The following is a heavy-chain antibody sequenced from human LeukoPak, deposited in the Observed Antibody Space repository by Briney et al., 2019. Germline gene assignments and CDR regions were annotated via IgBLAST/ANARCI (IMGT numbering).Heavy chain of an antibody. V-gene: IGHV1-8*01. CDR3: ARAYGSGSPRHYYGMDV. Sequence: ASVRVSCKVSGYTLTELSMHWVRQAPGQGLEWMGWMNPNSGNTGYAQKFQGRVTMTRNTSISTAYMELSSLRSEDTAVYYCARAYGSGSPRHYYGMDVWGQGTTVTVSS. J-gene: IGHJ6*02. CDR1: GYTLTELS. CDR2: MNPNSGNT. D-gene: IGHD3-10*01.